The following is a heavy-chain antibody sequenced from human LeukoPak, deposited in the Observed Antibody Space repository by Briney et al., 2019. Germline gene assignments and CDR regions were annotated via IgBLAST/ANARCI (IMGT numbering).Heavy chain of an antibody. D-gene: IGHD3-16*02. CDR1: GGSISSYY. Sequence: SETLSLTCTVSGGSISSYYWSWIRQPPGKGLEWIGYIYYSGSTYYNPSLKSRVTISGDTSKNQFSLKLSSVTAADTAVYYCARGPYYDYVWGSYRYPNHYFDYWGQGTLVTVSS. CDR3: ARGPYYDYVWGSYRYPNHYFDY. J-gene: IGHJ4*02. CDR2: IYYSGST. V-gene: IGHV4-59*01.